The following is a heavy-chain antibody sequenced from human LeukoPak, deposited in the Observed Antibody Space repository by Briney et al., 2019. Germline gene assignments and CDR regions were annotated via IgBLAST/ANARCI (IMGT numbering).Heavy chain of an antibody. V-gene: IGHV4-59*01. Sequence: PAETLSLTCTVSGGSISSYYWSWIRQPPGKGLEWIGYIYYSGSTNYNPSLKSRVTISVDTSKNQFSLKLSSVTAADTAVYYCARAFKYCSSTSCDDAFDIWAKGQWSPSLQ. CDR2: IYYSGST. CDR1: GGSISSYY. J-gene: IGHJ3*02. CDR3: ARAFKYCSSTSCDDAFDI. D-gene: IGHD2-2*01.